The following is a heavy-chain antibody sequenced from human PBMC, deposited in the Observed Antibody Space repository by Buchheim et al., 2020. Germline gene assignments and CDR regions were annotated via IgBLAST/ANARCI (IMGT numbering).Heavy chain of an antibody. D-gene: IGHD3-16*02. V-gene: IGHV3-11*06. CDR3: ARGYFDHVWGSYRWGSYFDY. CDR2: ISSGSSYT. CDR1: GFTFNDYY. J-gene: IGHJ4*02. Sequence: QVQLVESGGVLVKSGGSLRLSCAASGFTFNDYYMSWIRQAPGKGLEWVSYISSGSSYTNYADSVKGRFTISRDNAKNSLYLQMNSLSAEDTAVYYCARGYFDHVWGSYRWGSYFDYWGQGTL.